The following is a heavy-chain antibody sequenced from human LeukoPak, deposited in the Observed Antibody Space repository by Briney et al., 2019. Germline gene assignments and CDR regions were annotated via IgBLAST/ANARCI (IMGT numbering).Heavy chain of an antibody. Sequence: GRSLRLSCTASGFTFSYYGMHWVRQAPGKGLEWVAVIWYDGSSEYYEESVKGRFTISRDSSKNTLYLQMNSLRADDTAVYHCARSYYNGSGSYYPLDYWGQGTLVTVSS. J-gene: IGHJ4*02. D-gene: IGHD3-10*01. V-gene: IGHV3-33*01. CDR1: GFTFSYYG. CDR2: IWYDGSSE. CDR3: ARSYYNGSGSYYPLDY.